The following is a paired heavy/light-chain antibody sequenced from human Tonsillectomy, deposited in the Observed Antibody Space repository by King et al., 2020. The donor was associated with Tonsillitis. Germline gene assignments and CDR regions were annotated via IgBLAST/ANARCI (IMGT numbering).Heavy chain of an antibody. D-gene: IGHD6-19*01. CDR2: FSFDGSSK. J-gene: IGHJ6*02. Sequence: QVQLVQSGGGVVQPGRSLRLSCAASGFTFSNFGMHWVRQAPGKGLEWVAVFSFDGSSKYYTDSVEGRFTISRDNSGKTLYLQMSSLRPEDTGMYYCARDLPTEAGQSHFSGMDVWGQGTTVTVFS. CDR1: GFTFSNFG. CDR3: ARDLPTEAGQSHFSGMDV. V-gene: IGHV3-30*19.
Light chain of an antibody. CDR1: SSDLGSYDL. Sequence: QSALTQPASVSGSPGQSITISCAGSSSDLGSYDLVSWYQQHPGKAPKLIIYEGTQRPSGVSTRFSGSKSGNTASLTISGLQAEDEADYYCCSYAGSSISSYVFGTGTKVTVL. V-gene: IGLV2-23*01. J-gene: IGLJ1*01. CDR2: EGT. CDR3: CSYAGSSISSYV.